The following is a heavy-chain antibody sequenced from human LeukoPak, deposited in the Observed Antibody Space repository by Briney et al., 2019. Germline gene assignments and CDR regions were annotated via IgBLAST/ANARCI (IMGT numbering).Heavy chain of an antibody. J-gene: IGHJ4*02. CDR1: GGSISSSSYY. CDR2: IYYSGST. D-gene: IGHD3-22*01. CDR3: ARSLDRHYYDSSGYYFDY. V-gene: IGHV4-39*07. Sequence: SETLSLTCTVSGGSISSSSYYWGWIRQPPGKGLEWIGSIYYSGSTYYNPSLKSRVTISVDTSKNQFSLKLSSVTAADTAVYYCARSLDRHYYDSSGYYFDYWGQGTLVTVSS.